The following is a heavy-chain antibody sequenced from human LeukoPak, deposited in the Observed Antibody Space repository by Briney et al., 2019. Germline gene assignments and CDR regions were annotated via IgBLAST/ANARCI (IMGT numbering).Heavy chain of an antibody. CDR1: GGSISSYY. CDR2: IYYSGST. J-gene: IGHJ4*02. D-gene: IGHD5-12*01. V-gene: IGHV4-59*01. Sequence: SETLPLTCTVSGGSISSYYWSWIRQPPGKGLEWIGYIYYSGSTNYNPSLKSRVTISVDTSKNQFSLKLSSVTAADTAVYYCVSGYDPPNFDYWGQGTLVTVSS. CDR3: VSGYDPPNFDY.